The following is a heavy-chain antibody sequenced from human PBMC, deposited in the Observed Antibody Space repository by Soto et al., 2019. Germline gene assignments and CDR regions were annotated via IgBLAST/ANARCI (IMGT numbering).Heavy chain of an antibody. CDR1: GVTFSSYA. Sequence: PGGSLRLSCAASGVTFSSYAMSWVRQAPGKGLEWVSAISGSGGSTYYADSVKGRFTNSRDNSKNTLYLQMNSLRAEDTAVYYCAKTEYSGYDYFDYWGQGTLVTVSS. D-gene: IGHD5-12*01. CDR2: ISGSGGST. CDR3: AKTEYSGYDYFDY. V-gene: IGHV3-23*01. J-gene: IGHJ4*02.